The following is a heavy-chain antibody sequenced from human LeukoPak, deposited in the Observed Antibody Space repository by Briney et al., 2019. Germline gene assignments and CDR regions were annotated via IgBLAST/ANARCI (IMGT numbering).Heavy chain of an antibody. Sequence: PGGSLRLSCAASGFTFSSYSMNWVRQAPGKGLEWFSSISSSSSYIYYADSVKGRFTISRDNGKNSLYLQIHSLRAEDTAVYYCARVGGWYRFDFWGQGTLVTVSS. V-gene: IGHV3-21*01. CDR1: GFTFSSYS. CDR3: ARVGGWYRFDF. J-gene: IGHJ4*02. CDR2: ISSSSSYI. D-gene: IGHD6-19*01.